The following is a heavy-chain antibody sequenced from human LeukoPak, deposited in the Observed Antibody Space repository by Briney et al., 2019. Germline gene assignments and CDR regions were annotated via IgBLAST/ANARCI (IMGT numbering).Heavy chain of an antibody. Sequence: SQSLSLTCTVSGGSISSGDYYWSWIHQPPGKGLEWIGYIYYSGSTYYNPSLKGRVTISVDTSKNQFSLKLSSVTAADTAVYYCARVPLYDFWSGYGSSEAFDIWGQGTMVTVSS. J-gene: IGHJ3*02. D-gene: IGHD3-3*01. CDR1: GGSISSGDYY. V-gene: IGHV4-30-4*08. CDR3: ARVPLYDFWSGYGSSEAFDI. CDR2: IYYSGST.